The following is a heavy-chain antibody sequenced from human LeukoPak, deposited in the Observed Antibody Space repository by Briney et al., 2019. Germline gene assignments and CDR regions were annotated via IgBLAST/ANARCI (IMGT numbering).Heavy chain of an antibody. Sequence: ASVKVSCKASGYTFTSYGISWVRQAPGQGLEWMGWISAYNGNTNYAQKLQGRVTMTTDTSTSTAYMELSSLRSEDTAVYYCARPSSWSYNYYYMDVWGKGTTVTIS. D-gene: IGHD6-13*01. V-gene: IGHV1-18*01. CDR1: GYTFTSYG. CDR3: ARPSSWSYNYYYMDV. J-gene: IGHJ6*03. CDR2: ISAYNGNT.